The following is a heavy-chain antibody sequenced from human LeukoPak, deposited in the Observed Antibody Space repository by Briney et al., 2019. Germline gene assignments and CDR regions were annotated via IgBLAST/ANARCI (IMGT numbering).Heavy chain of an antibody. Sequence: SEPLSLTCTVSGGSISSYYWSWLRQPPGKGLEWIGYIYYSGSTNYNPSLKSRVTISVDTSKNQFSLQLSSVTAADTAVYYFARRRGGYYDSSVSSPVHFDYGGQGTLVTVSS. V-gene: IGHV4-59*01. CDR3: ARRRGGYYDSSVSSPVHFDY. J-gene: IGHJ4*02. CDR1: GGSISSYY. CDR2: IYYSGST. D-gene: IGHD3-22*01.